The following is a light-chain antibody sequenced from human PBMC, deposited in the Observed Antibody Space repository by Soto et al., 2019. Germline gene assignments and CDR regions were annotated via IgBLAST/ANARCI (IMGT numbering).Light chain of an antibody. CDR1: SSNIGSNT. V-gene: IGLV1-44*01. CDR2: SNN. CDR3: AAWDDSLNGPV. J-gene: IGLJ3*02. Sequence: QAVVTQPPSASGTPGQRGTSSCSGSSSNIGSNTVNWYQQLPGTAPKLLIYSNNQRPSGVPDRFSGSKSGTSASLAISGLQSEDEADYYCAAWDDSLNGPVFGGGTKLTVL.